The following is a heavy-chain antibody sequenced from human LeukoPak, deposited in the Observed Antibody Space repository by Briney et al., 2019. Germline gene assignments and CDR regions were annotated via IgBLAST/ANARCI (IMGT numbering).Heavy chain of an antibody. D-gene: IGHD3-3*01. V-gene: IGHV3-48*01. J-gene: IGHJ4*02. CDR3: ARDRGGAYDFWSGYYTGYFDY. CDR2: NST. Sequence: NSTHYADSVKGRFTISRDNAKNSLYLQMNSLRAEDTAVYYCARDRGGAYDFWSGYYTGYFDYWGQGTLVPVSS.